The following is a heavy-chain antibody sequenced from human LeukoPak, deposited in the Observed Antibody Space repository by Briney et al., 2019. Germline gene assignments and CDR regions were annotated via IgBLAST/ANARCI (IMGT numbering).Heavy chain of an antibody. J-gene: IGHJ4*02. D-gene: IGHD3-16*02. Sequence: ASVKVSCKASGYTFTSYAMHWVRQAPGQRLEWMGWINAGNGNTKYSQKFQGRVTITRDTSTSTVYMELSSLRSEDTAVYYCARVYRSGEYYFDYWGQGTLVTVSS. V-gene: IGHV1-3*01. CDR2: INAGNGNT. CDR3: ARVYRSGEYYFDY. CDR1: GYTFTSYA.